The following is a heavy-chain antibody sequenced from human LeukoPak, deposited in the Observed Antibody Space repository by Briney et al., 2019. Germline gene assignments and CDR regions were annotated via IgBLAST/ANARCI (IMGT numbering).Heavy chain of an antibody. V-gene: IGHV4-59*01. Sequence: PSETLSLTCTVSGGSISGYYWSWIRQPPGKGLEWIGYIYYSGSTNYNPSLKSRVSMSVDTSKNQFYLKLSSVTAADTAVYYCARYGLAYTYDFWGQGTLVTVSS. CDR1: GGSISGYY. D-gene: IGHD3-16*01. CDR3: ARYGLAYTYDF. J-gene: IGHJ4*02. CDR2: IYYSGST.